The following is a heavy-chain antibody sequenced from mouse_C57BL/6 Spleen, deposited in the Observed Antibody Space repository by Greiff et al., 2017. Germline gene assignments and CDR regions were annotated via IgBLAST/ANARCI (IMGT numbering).Heavy chain of an antibody. CDR3: TRGRIYYYGSSLVYFDY. J-gene: IGHJ2*01. Sequence: VQGVESGAELVRPGASVTLSCKASGYTFTDYEMHWVKQTPVHGLEWIGAIDPETGGTAYNQKFKGKAILTADKSSSTAYMELRSLTSEDSAVYYCTRGRIYYYGSSLVYFDYWGQGTTLTVSS. CDR1: GYTFTDYE. V-gene: IGHV1-15*01. CDR2: IDPETGGT. D-gene: IGHD1-1*01.